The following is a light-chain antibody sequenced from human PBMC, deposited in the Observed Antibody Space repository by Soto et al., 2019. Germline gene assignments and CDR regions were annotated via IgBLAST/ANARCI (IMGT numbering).Light chain of an antibody. V-gene: IGKV1-5*01. J-gene: IGKJ1*01. CDR2: DAS. Sequence: DIHMTQSPSTLSASVGDRVTITCRASQSVSHWLAWYQQKPGKAPKILIYDASSLESGVPSKFRGSGSGTEFTLTISSLRPDDFATYYCQQYNSFPGTFGQGTKVDIK. CDR3: QQYNSFPGT. CDR1: QSVSHW.